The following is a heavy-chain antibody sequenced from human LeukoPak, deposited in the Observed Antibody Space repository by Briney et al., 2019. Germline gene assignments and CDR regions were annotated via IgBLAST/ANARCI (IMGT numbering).Heavy chain of an antibody. J-gene: IGHJ4*02. CDR3: AREYSSSYVDY. CDR1: GFTFSSYG. CDR2: IWYDGSNK. D-gene: IGHD6-13*01. Sequence: GGSLRLSCAASGFTFSSYGMHWVRQAPGKGLEWVAVIWYDGSNKYYADSVKGRFTISRDNSKNTLYLQMNSLRAEDTAVYYCAREYSSSYVDYWGQGTLVTVSS. V-gene: IGHV3-33*01.